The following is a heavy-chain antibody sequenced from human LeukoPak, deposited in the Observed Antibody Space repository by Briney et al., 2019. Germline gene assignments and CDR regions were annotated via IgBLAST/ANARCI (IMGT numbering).Heavy chain of an antibody. Sequence: PGGSLRLSCAASGFTFSSYWIHWVRQAPGKGLVWVSGINSDGSSTTYADSVKGRFTISRDNAKNTLYLQMNSLRAEATAVYYCTRDTFGGEDIWGQGTLVTVSS. J-gene: IGHJ4*02. D-gene: IGHD3-16*01. V-gene: IGHV3-74*01. CDR1: GFTFSSYW. CDR2: INSDGSST. CDR3: TRDTFGGEDI.